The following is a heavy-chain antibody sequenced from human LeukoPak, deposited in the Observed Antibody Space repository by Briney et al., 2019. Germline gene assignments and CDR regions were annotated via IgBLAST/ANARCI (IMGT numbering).Heavy chain of an antibody. D-gene: IGHD6-6*01. Sequence: SGGSLRLSCAASGFTFDDYAMHWVRQAPGKGLEWVSGISWNSGSIGYADSAKGRFTISRDNAKNSLYLQMNSLRAEDTALYYCAKDFYSSSSFFDYWGQGTLVTVSS. CDR3: AKDFYSSSSFFDY. CDR2: ISWNSGSI. J-gene: IGHJ4*02. CDR1: GFTFDDYA. V-gene: IGHV3-9*01.